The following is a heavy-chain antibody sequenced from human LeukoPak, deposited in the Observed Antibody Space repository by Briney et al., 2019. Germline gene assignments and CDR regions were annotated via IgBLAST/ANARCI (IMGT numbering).Heavy chain of an antibody. D-gene: IGHD3-10*01. CDR1: GFTFSSYE. V-gene: IGHV3-48*03. J-gene: IGHJ4*02. CDR3: ARDSPHYYGSGSYYTILDY. Sequence: QTGGSLSLSCAAFGFTFSSYEMNWVRQAPGKGLEWVSYISSSGSTIYYADSVKGRFTISRDNAKNSLYLQMNSLRAEDTAVYYCARDSPHYYGSGSYYTILDYWGQGTLVTVSS. CDR2: ISSSGSTI.